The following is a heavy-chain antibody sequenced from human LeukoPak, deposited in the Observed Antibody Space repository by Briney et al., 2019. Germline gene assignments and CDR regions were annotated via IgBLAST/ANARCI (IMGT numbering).Heavy chain of an antibody. Sequence: SETLSLTCAVYGGSFSGYYWGWIRQPPGQGLEWIGEINHSGSTNYNPSLKSRVTISVDTSKNQFSLKLSSVTAADTAVYYCARGFPQYDYVWGSYRQELYYFDYWGQGTLVTVSS. CDR3: ARGFPQYDYVWGSYRQELYYFDY. CDR2: INHSGST. V-gene: IGHV4-34*01. J-gene: IGHJ4*02. CDR1: GGSFSGYY. D-gene: IGHD3-16*02.